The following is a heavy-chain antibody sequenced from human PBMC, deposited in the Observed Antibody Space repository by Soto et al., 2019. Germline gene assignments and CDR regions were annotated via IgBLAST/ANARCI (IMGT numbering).Heavy chain of an antibody. J-gene: IGHJ4*02. CDR2: ISSSSSTI. Sequence: GSLRLSCAASGFTFSSYSMNWVRQAPGKGLEWVSYISSSSSTIYYADSVKGRFTISRDNAKNSLYLQMDSLRAEDTGLYYCTKEYSYSDKVFDYWGQGTLVTVSS. D-gene: IGHD5-12*01. V-gene: IGHV3-48*04. CDR3: TKEYSYSDKVFDY. CDR1: GFTFSSYS.